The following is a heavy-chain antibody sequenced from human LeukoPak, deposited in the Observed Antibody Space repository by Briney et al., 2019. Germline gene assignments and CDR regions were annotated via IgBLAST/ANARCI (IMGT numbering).Heavy chain of an antibody. V-gene: IGHV4-34*01. D-gene: IGHD2-8*01. Sequence: PSETLSLTCAVYGGSFSGYYWSWIRQPPGKGLEWIGEINHSGSTNYNPSLKSRVTISVDTSKNQFSLKLSSVTAADTAVYYCARVMIQDAFDIWGQGTMVTVSS. CDR2: INHSGST. J-gene: IGHJ3*02. CDR1: GGSFSGYY. CDR3: ARVMIQDAFDI.